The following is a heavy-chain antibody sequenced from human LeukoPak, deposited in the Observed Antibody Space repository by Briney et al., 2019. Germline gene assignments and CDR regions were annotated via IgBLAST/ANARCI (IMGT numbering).Heavy chain of an antibody. D-gene: IGHD4-17*01. CDR1: GGSISSGDYY. CDR2: IYLRGNT. J-gene: IGHJ4*02. CDR3: ARGTITTVTDS. V-gene: IGHV4-39*07. Sequence: SETLSLTCTVSGGSISSGDYYWSWIRQPPGKGLEWVGEIYLRGNTNYNPSLESRVTISVDESRTQLSLTLESVTAADTAVYYCARGTITTVTDSWGPGTLVTVSS.